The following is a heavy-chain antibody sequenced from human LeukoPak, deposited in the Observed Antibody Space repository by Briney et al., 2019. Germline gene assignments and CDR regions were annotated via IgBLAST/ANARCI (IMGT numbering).Heavy chain of an antibody. V-gene: IGHV1-8*01. CDR3: ARGPQWRGDYYYMDV. CDR1: GYSSTNFD. D-gene: IGHD6-19*01. Sequence: ASVKVSCKASGYSSTNFDINWVRQATGQGLEWMGWMNPNSGNKGYAQNFQGRVTMTMNTSITTAYMELSSLRSEDTAVYYCARGPQWRGDYYYMDVWGRGTTVTVSS. J-gene: IGHJ6*03. CDR2: MNPNSGNK.